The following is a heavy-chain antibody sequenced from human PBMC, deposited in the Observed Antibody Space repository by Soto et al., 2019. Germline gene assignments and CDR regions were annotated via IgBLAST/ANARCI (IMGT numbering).Heavy chain of an antibody. D-gene: IGHD3-22*01. CDR2: MDSSGST. CDR3: ATMGIGIGRLVVYYFDY. V-gene: IGHV4-59*01. J-gene: IGHJ4*02. CDR1: GGSISSDY. Sequence: SETLSLTCTVSGGSISSDYWSWIRQPPGKGLEWIGYMDSSGSTNYNPSLGGRVTLSGDASKSQFSLELKSVTAADTAVYYCATMGIGIGRLVVYYFDYWGQGTLVTVSS.